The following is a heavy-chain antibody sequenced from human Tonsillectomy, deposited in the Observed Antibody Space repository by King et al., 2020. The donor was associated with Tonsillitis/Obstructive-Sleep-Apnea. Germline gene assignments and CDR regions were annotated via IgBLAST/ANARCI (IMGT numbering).Heavy chain of an antibody. D-gene: IGHD1-1*01. CDR1: GGSISSSSYY. CDR3: ARTGTNEINYYGMDV. Sequence: MQLQESGPGLVKPSETLSLTCTVSGGSISSSSYYWGWIRQPPGKGLEWIGSIYYSGSTYYNPSLKSRVTISVDTSKNQFSLKLSSVTAADTAVYYCARTGTNEINYYGMDVWGQGTTVTVAS. CDR2: IYYSGST. V-gene: IGHV4-39*01. J-gene: IGHJ6*02.